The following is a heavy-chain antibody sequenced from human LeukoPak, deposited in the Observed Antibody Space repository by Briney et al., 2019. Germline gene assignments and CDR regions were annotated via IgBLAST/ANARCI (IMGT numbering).Heavy chain of an antibody. D-gene: IGHD5-18*01. V-gene: IGHV4-59*11. CDR1: GGSISSHY. Sequence: SETLSLTCTVSGGSISSHYWSWIRQPPGKGLEWIAYLFDSVNTKDNPSLQSRLTLSADTSKNQFSLKLSSVTDADTAVYYCATIKRGSIFGYFDFWGQGIKVTVSS. CDR2: LFDSVNT. CDR3: ATIKRGSIFGYFDF. J-gene: IGHJ4*02.